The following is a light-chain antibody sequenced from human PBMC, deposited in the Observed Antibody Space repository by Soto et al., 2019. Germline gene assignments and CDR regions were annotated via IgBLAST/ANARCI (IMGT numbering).Light chain of an antibody. J-gene: IGKJ1*01. Sequence: DIQMAQSPSTLSASVGDRVAITCRASQSISSWLAWYRQKPGKAPKLLIYDASSLESGVPSRFSGSGSGTEFTLTISSLQPDDFATYYCQHYVSYPWTFGQGTKVDIK. V-gene: IGKV1-5*01. CDR2: DAS. CDR1: QSISSW. CDR3: QHYVSYPWT.